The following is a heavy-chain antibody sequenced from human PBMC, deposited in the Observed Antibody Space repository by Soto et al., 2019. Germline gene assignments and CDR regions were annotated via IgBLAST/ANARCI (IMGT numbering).Heavy chain of an antibody. Sequence: EVQLVASGGGLVQPGGSLRLSCEASGFTFSSYWMSWVRQAPGKGLEWVANIKQDGSEKYYVDSVKGRFTISRDNAKNSLYLQMNSLRAEDTAVYYCARDLDLRDFWSGHFGGVWFDPWGQGTLVTVSS. CDR2: IKQDGSEK. CDR1: GFTFSSYW. CDR3: ARDLDLRDFWSGHFGGVWFDP. D-gene: IGHD3-3*01. J-gene: IGHJ5*02. V-gene: IGHV3-7*01.